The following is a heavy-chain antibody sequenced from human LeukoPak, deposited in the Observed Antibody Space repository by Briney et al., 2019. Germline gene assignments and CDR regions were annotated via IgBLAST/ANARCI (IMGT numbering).Heavy chain of an antibody. V-gene: IGHV3-23*01. J-gene: IGHJ4*02. D-gene: IGHD3-10*01. Sequence: PGGSLRLSCAASGFTFGSFSMSWGRQAPGKGLEWVSVISGSGETTFYADSVRGRFTISRDNSKSTLYLQMTSLRAEDTGVYYCAKKIDSGSYPLDYWGQGTLVTVSS. CDR2: ISGSGETT. CDR3: AKKIDSGSYPLDY. CDR1: GFTFGSFS.